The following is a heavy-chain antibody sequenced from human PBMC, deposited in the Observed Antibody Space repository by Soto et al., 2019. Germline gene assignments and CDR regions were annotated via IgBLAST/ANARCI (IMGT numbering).Heavy chain of an antibody. D-gene: IGHD6-13*01. Sequence: SETLSLTCTVSGGSISSYYWSWIRQPPGKGLEWIGYIYYSGSTNYNPSLKSRVTISVDTSKNQFSLKLSSVTAADTAVYYCARAAAGSYYYYGMDVWGQGTTVTVSS. CDR1: GGSISSYY. J-gene: IGHJ6*02. CDR3: ARAAAGSYYYYGMDV. V-gene: IGHV4-59*08. CDR2: IYYSGST.